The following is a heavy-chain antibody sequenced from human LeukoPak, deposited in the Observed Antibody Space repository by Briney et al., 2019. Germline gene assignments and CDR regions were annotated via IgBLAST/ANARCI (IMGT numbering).Heavy chain of an antibody. J-gene: IGHJ4*02. CDR3: VREGDQQGFDY. V-gene: IGHV3-21*01. CDR2: IGPNSRSI. Sequence: GGSLRLSCTASGFTFRTYSMNWVRQAPGRGLEWVSSIGPNSRSIYYADSVRGLFTISRDNAKNSLYLQMNSLRAEDTAVYYCVREGDQQGFDYWGQGTLVTVSS. CDR1: GFTFRTYS. D-gene: IGHD2-21*01.